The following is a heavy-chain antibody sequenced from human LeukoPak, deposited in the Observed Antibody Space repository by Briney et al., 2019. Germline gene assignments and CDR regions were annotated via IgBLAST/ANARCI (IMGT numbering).Heavy chain of an antibody. Sequence: SVKVSCKASEGTFSSYAISWVRQAPGQGLEWMGGIIPIFGTANYAQKFQGRVTITTDESTSTAYMELSSLRSEDTAVYYCARGKWLLRPQPGSPQYYFDYWGQGTLVTVSS. CDR1: EGTFSSYA. D-gene: IGHD3-22*01. V-gene: IGHV1-69*05. J-gene: IGHJ4*02. CDR2: IIPIFGTA. CDR3: ARGKWLLRPQPGSPQYYFDY.